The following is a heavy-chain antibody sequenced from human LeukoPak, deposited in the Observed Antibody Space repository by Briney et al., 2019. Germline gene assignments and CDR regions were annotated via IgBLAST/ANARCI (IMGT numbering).Heavy chain of an antibody. J-gene: IGHJ4*02. CDR3: ARVPTVTFFDY. V-gene: IGHV4-39*07. D-gene: IGHD4-17*01. CDR1: GGSISSSSYY. Sequence: SETLSLTCTVSGGSISSSSYYWGWIRQPPGRGLEWIGIIYYSGSTYYNPSLKSRVTISVDTSKNQFSLKLSSVTAADTAVYYCARVPTVTFFDYWGQGTLVTVSS. CDR2: IYYSGST.